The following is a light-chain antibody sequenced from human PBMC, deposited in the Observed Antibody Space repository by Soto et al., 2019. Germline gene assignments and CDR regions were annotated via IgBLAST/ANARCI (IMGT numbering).Light chain of an antibody. J-gene: IGLJ2*01. Sequence: QSALTQPASVSGSPGQSITTSCTGTSSDVGSYDLVSWYQQHPGKAPKLIIYEGTKRPSGVSNRFSGSKSGNTASLTISGLQAEDEADYHCSSYAGSGTFVFGGGTQLTVL. CDR3: SSYAGSGTFV. CDR1: SSDVGSYDL. V-gene: IGLV2-23*01. CDR2: EGT.